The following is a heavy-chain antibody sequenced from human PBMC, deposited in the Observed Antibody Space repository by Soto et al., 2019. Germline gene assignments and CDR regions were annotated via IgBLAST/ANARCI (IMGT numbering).Heavy chain of an antibody. J-gene: IGHJ5*02. CDR1: GFGFISIG. CDR2: ISGGGDSK. Sequence: EEQLLESGGGLVQPGGSRSPPGEASGFGFISIGMSWVRQAPGRGLEWVSGISGGGDSKYYADSVKGRFTISRDKSKNTLYLQMNSLRAEDTAVYYCARGQDDYGDSDVWFDPWGQGTLVSVSS. CDR3: ARGQDDYGDSDVWFDP. D-gene: IGHD4-17*01. V-gene: IGHV3-23*01.